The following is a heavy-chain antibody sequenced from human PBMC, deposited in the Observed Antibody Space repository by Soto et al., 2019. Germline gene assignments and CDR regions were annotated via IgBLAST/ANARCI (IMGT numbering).Heavy chain of an antibody. D-gene: IGHD6-13*01. V-gene: IGHV1-18*01. CDR1: GYAFTSNG. CDR2: ISTYNGNT. CDR3: ARVGYSSSWYELDFDY. J-gene: IGHJ4*02. Sequence: GASVKVSCKASGYAFTSNGISWVRQAPGQGLEWMGWISTYNGNTNYAQKLQGRVTMTTDTSTSTAYMELRSLRSDDTAVYYCARVGYSSSWYELDFDYWGQGTLVTVSS.